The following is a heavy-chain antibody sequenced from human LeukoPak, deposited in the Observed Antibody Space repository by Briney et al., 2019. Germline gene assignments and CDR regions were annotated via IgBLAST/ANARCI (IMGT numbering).Heavy chain of an antibody. CDR2: IYYSGST. D-gene: IGHD1-7*01. CDR1: GDSISDYY. CDR3: ATVNWNYGWFDP. Sequence: SETLSLTCSVSGDSISDYYWTWIRQPPGKGLEWIGYIYYSGSTNYNPSLKSRVTISLDSSKNQFSLNLTPVTAADTAVYYCATVNWNYGWFDPWGQGTLVTVSS. J-gene: IGHJ5*02. V-gene: IGHV4-59*01.